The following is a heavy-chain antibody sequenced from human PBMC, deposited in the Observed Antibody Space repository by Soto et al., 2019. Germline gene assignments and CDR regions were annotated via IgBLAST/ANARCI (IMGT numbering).Heavy chain of an antibody. V-gene: IGHV1-69*08. CDR2: IITVLGTT. J-gene: IGHJ6*02. D-gene: IGHD2-21*01. CDR3: ARRRYCGYDCYHKHYYGMDV. CDR1: GDTFSSYA. Sequence: QVQLVQSGAELKKTGSSVKVSCRASGDTFSSYAVNWVRQAPGRGLEWMGRIITVLGTTDYAQNFKGRITLTAEKSTKTVYMELSSLRSEDTAVYYCARRRYCGYDCYHKHYYGMDVWGQGTTVTVAS.